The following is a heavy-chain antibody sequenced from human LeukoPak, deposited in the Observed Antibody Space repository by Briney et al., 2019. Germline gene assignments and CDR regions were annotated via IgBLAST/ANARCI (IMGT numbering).Heavy chain of an antibody. V-gene: IGHV7-4-1*02. CDR3: ARRDYYDSSGYFWSAGDYYYGMDV. CDR1: GYTFTSYA. J-gene: IGHJ6*02. D-gene: IGHD3-22*01. CDR2: INTNTGNP. Sequence: GASVKVSCKASGYTFTSYAMNWVRQAPGQGLEWMGWINTNTGNPTYAQGFTGRFVFSLDTSVSTAYLQISSLKAEDTAVYYCARRDYYDSSGYFWSAGDYYYGMDVWGQGTTVTVSS.